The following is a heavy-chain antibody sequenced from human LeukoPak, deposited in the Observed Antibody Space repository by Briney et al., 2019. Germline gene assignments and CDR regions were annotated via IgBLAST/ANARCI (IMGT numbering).Heavy chain of an antibody. CDR1: GDSVSSNSAA. Sequence: SQTLSLTCAISGDSVSSNSAAWNWIRQSPSRGLEWLGRTYYRSKWYNDYAASVKSRITINPDTSKNQFSLQLNSVTPEDTAVYYCARGRPEYYYDSSGYDYFDYWGQGTLVTVSS. V-gene: IGHV6-1*01. CDR2: TYYRSKWYN. CDR3: ARGRPEYYYDSSGYDYFDY. D-gene: IGHD3-22*01. J-gene: IGHJ4*02.